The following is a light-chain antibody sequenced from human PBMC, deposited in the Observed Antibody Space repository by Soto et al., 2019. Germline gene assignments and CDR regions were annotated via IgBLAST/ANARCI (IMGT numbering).Light chain of an antibody. V-gene: IGKV3-15*01. J-gene: IGKJ1*01. CDR2: HAS. Sequence: EIVMTQSPATLSVSPGERATLFCRASQSMSIHLAWYQQIPGQAPRLLLYHASTRATGIPARFSGSGSGTEFTLTISSLQSEDFATYYCQQYHNWPPWTFGQGTKVEMK. CDR3: QQYHNWPPWT. CDR1: QSMSIH.